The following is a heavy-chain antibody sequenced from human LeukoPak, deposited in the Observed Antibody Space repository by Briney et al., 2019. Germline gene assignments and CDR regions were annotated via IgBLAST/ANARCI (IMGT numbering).Heavy chain of an antibody. D-gene: IGHD3-3*01. CDR2: IIPIFGTA. CDR3: ARAAIFGVVNYYYMDV. Sequence: SVKVSCKASGGTFSSYAISWVRQAPGQGLEWMGGIIPIFGTANYAQKFQGRVTITADESTSTAYMELSSLRSEDTAVYYCARAAIFGVVNYYYMDVWGKGTTVTVSS. V-gene: IGHV1-69*13. J-gene: IGHJ6*03. CDR1: GGTFSSYA.